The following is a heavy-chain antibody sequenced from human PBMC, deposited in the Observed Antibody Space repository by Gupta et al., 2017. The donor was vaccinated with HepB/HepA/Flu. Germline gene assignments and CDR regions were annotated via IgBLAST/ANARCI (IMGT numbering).Heavy chain of an antibody. Sequence: QLQLQESGPGLVKPSGTLALTCAVSGGSISSSHWWSWVRQPPGKGLEWIGEIYHSGSTSYNPSLKSRVTISVDKSKNQFSLTLSSVTAADTAVYYCARGRSDDSSRYLFAWGQGTLVTVS. J-gene: IGHJ5*02. D-gene: IGHD3-22*01. CDR3: ARGRSDDSSRYLFA. V-gene: IGHV4-4*02. CDR2: IYHSGST. CDR1: GGSISSSHW.